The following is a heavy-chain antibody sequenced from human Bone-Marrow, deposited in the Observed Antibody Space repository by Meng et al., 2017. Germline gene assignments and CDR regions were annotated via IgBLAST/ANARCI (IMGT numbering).Heavy chain of an antibody. J-gene: IGHJ5*02. CDR1: GYTFTSYA. CDR3: ARDPGTTGTGFDT. CDR2: ITTNTRNP. V-gene: IGHV7-4-1*02. Sequence: QVQLEQSGSELKKPGASVNISCKASGYTFTSYAINWVRQAPGQGLEWIGWITTNTRNPTYAQGFTGRFVFSLDTSVSTAYLQINSLKAEDTALYYCARDPGTTGTGFDTWGQGTLVTVSS. D-gene: IGHD1-1*01.